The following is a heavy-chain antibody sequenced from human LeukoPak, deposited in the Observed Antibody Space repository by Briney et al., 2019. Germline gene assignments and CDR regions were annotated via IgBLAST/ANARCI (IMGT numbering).Heavy chain of an antibody. Sequence: PSETLSLTCAVYGGSFSGYYWSWIRQPPGKGLEWIGEINHSGSTNYNPSLKSRVTISVDTSKNQFSLKLSSVTAADTAVYYCASATYYDILTGRGVFDYWGQGTLVTVSS. CDR3: ASATYYDILTGRGVFDY. CDR1: GGSFSGYY. D-gene: IGHD3-9*01. J-gene: IGHJ4*02. CDR2: INHSGST. V-gene: IGHV4-34*01.